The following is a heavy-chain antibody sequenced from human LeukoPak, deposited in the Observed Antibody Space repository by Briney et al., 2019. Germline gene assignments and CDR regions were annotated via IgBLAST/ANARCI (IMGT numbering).Heavy chain of an antibody. CDR2: ISGSSSVK. D-gene: IGHD4-17*01. CDR3: ARDPYGDAY. CDR1: GFTFSSYS. Sequence: GGSLRLSCAASGFTFSSYSMSWVRQAPGKGLEWVSSISGSSSVKYYADSVKGRFTISRDNAKNSLYLQMNSLRAEDTAVYYCARDPYGDAYWGQGTLVTVSS. J-gene: IGHJ4*02. V-gene: IGHV3-21*01.